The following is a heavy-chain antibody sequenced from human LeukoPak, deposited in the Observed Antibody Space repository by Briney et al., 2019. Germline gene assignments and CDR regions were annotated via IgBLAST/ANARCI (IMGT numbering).Heavy chain of an antibody. CDR1: GGSISSYY. V-gene: IGHV4-59*08. CDR3: ARHSYNYYGLDV. J-gene: IGHJ6*02. CDR2: IYYSGST. Sequence: SETLSLTCTVSGGSISSYYWSWIRQPPGKGLEWIGYIYYSGSTNYNPSLKSRVTISVDTSKNQFSLKLSSVTAADTALYYCARHSYNYYGLDVWGQGTTITVSS.